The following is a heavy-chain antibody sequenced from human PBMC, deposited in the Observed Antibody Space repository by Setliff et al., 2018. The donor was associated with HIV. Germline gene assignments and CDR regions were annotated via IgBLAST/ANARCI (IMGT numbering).Heavy chain of an antibody. CDR3: ASRGIVEVTISMPDEYFVH. Sequence: SETLSLTCIVSHGSITSTSYYWGWVRQSPGRGLEWIGSTYYSGRTYYNPSLKSRLSMSVDTSRNQFSLDLTSVTAADTATYYCASRGIVEVTISMPDEYFVHWGHGTLVTVSS. CDR2: TYYSGRT. J-gene: IGHJ1*01. D-gene: IGHD2-15*01. V-gene: IGHV4-39*07. CDR1: HGSITSTSYY.